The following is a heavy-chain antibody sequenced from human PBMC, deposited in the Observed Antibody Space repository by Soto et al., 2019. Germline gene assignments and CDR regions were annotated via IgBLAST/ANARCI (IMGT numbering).Heavy chain of an antibody. CDR3: ARALADGMDV. J-gene: IGHJ6*02. CDR1: GFSISRYW. D-gene: IGHD3-3*02. CDR2: IVQDGTDR. Sequence: RLSCEAGSGFSISRYWMAWVRQAPGKGLEWVANIVQDGTDRYYLDSVTGRFTISRDNARNSMYLQMNSLRIEDTAVYYCARALADGMDVWGQGTTVTVSS. V-gene: IGHV3-7*03.